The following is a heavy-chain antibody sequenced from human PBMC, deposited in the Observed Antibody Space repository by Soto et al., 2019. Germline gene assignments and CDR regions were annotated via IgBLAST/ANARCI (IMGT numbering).Heavy chain of an antibody. CDR2: IQQDGSEK. CDR3: ARVSGENDFWSGYYGNYYDMDV. Sequence: GSVRLSCEASGVIFSTYWMTWVRQAPGQGLEWVANIQQDGSEKNYVDSVRGRFTISRDNAKNSLYLQMNSLRVEDTAVYYCARVSGENDFWSGYYGNYYDMDVWGQGTTVTVSS. J-gene: IGHJ6*02. V-gene: IGHV3-7*01. CDR1: GVIFSTYW. D-gene: IGHD3-3*01.